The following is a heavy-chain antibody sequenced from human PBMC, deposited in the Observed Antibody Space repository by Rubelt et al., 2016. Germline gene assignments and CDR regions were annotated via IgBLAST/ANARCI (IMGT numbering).Heavy chain of an antibody. D-gene: IGHD2-21*01. CDR1: GFTFSTYA. V-gene: IGHV3-23*01. CDR2: ISGGGGST. CDR3: VRGYLSNSFDQ. Sequence: EVQLLESGGGLVQPGGSLRLSCAASGFTFSTYAMSWVRQAPGKGLEWVSVISGGGGSTYYADSVKGRFTISRDNVRNSLYLQMTRLRAEDTAVYYCVRGYLSNSFDQWGQGTLVTASS. J-gene: IGHJ4*02.